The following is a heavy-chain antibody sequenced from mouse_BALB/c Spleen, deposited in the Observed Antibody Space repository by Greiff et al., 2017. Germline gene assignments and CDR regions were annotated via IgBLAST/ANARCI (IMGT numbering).Heavy chain of an antibody. J-gene: IGHJ2*01. CDR2: ISSGGST. D-gene: IGHD1-1*01. V-gene: IGHV5-6-5*01. Sequence: EVQLVESGGGLVKPGGSLKLSCAASGFTFSSYAMSWVRQTPEKRLEWVASISSGGSTYYPDSVKGRFTISRDNARNILYLQMSSLRSEDTAMYYCARDYYGRGFYFDYWGQGTTLTVSS. CDR1: GFTFSSYA. CDR3: ARDYYGRGFYFDY.